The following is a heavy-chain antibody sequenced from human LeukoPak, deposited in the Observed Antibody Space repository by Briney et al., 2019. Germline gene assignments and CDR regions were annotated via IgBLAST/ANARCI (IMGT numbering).Heavy chain of an antibody. Sequence: PSETLSLTCAVYGGPFSGYYWSWIRQPPGKGLEWIGEINHSGSNNYNTSLKSRVTISVDTSKNQFSLKLSSVTAADTAVYYCARGRAMVRGFVAWIYYMDVWGKGTTVTVSS. D-gene: IGHD3-10*01. J-gene: IGHJ6*03. V-gene: IGHV4-34*01. CDR2: INHSGSN. CDR3: ARGRAMVRGFVAWIYYMDV. CDR1: GGPFSGYY.